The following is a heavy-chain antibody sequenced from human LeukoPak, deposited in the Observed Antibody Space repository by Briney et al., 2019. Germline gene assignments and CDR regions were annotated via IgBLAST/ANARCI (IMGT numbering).Heavy chain of an antibody. CDR3: ARAPSDNYDRSGYHLDT. CDR2: IYENGGTT. CDR1: GFTFRSHA. V-gene: IGHV3-23*01. D-gene: IGHD3-22*01. Sequence: GGSLRLSCVGSGFTFRSHAMSWVRQAPEKGLEFVSGIYENGGTTYYADSVKGRFSISRDNSKNTLYLQMISLRAEDTAVYYCARAPSDNYDRSGYHLDTWGQGILVTVSS. J-gene: IGHJ5*02.